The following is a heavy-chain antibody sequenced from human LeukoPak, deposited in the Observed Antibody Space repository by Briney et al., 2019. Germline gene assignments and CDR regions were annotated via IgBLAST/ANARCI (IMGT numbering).Heavy chain of an antibody. J-gene: IGHJ4*02. CDR3: ARVTRDGYNVQGVFDY. Sequence: SETLSLTCTVSGGSLSSINYYWEWIRQTPGKGLEWIGTIYYSGTTYYNPSLKSRVTISLDTSNNQFSLRLTSVTAADTAVYYCARVTRDGYNVQGVFDYWGQGTLVTVSS. D-gene: IGHD5-24*01. CDR1: GGSLSSINYY. CDR2: IYYSGTT. V-gene: IGHV4-39*01.